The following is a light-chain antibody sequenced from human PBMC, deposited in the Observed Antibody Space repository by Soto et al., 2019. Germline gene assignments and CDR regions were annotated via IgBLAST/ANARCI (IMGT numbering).Light chain of an antibody. J-gene: IGLJ1*01. Sequence: QSVLAQPASVSGSPGQSITISCTGTSSDVGSYNLVSWYQQHPGKAPKLMIYEVSKRPSGVSNRFSGSKSGNTASLTISGLQAEDEADYYCCSYAGSRTLYVFGTGTKVTV. CDR1: SSDVGSYNL. V-gene: IGLV2-23*02. CDR2: EVS. CDR3: CSYAGSRTLYV.